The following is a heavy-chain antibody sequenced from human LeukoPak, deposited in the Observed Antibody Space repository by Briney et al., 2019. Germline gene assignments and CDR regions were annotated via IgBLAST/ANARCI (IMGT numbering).Heavy chain of an antibody. J-gene: IGHJ4*02. CDR1: GDSISTSSYY. D-gene: IGHD6-13*01. CDR2: IYYSGST. V-gene: IGHV4-39*07. CDR3: ARRVSRYPPKPIDY. Sequence: SETLSLTCSVSGDSISTSSYYWGWIRQPPGKGLEWIGTIYYSGSTYYNPSLTSRVTISVDTSKNQFSLKLSSVTAADTAVYYCARRVSRYPPKPIDYWGQGTLVTVSS.